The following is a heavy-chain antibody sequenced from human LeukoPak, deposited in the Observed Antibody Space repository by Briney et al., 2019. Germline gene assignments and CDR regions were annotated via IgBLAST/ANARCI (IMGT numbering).Heavy chain of an antibody. CDR3: ARGPHDGTIDY. CDR1: GYTFTSYG. J-gene: IGHJ4*02. CDR2: ISAYNGNT. D-gene: IGHD1-1*01. V-gene: IGHV1-18*01. Sequence: GASVKVSCKASGYTFTSYGISWVRQAPGQGLEWMGWISAYNGNTNYAQKLQGRVTMTKNTSMNTAYMELSSLKSDDTAVYYCARGPHDGTIDYWGQGTLVTVSS.